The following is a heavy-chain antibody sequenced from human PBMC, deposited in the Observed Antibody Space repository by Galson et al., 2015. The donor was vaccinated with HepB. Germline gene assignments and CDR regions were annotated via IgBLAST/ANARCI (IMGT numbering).Heavy chain of an antibody. D-gene: IGHD5-12*01. CDR2: ISSSSSTI. CDR1: GFTFSSYS. CDR3: TRIGYSGYDHLDY. Sequence: SLRLSCAASGFTFSSYSMNWVRQAPGKGLEWVSYISSSSSTIYYADSVKGRFTISRDNAKNSLYLQMNSLRAEDTAVYYCTRIGYSGYDHLDYWGQETLVTVSS. V-gene: IGHV3-48*04. J-gene: IGHJ4*02.